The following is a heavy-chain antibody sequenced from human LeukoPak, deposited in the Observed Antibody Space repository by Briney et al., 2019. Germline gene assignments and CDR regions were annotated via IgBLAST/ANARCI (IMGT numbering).Heavy chain of an antibody. CDR1: GGSFSGYY. J-gene: IGHJ3*02. CDR3: ARGRPYGDYLRPRGLGRAFDI. V-gene: IGHV4-34*01. CDR2: INHSGST. Sequence: PSETLSLTCAVYGGSFSGYYWSWIRQPPGKGLEWIVEINHSGSTNYNPSLKSRVTISVDTSKNQFSLKLSSVTAADPAVYYCARGRPYGDYLRPRGLGRAFDIWGQGTMVTVSS. D-gene: IGHD4-17*01.